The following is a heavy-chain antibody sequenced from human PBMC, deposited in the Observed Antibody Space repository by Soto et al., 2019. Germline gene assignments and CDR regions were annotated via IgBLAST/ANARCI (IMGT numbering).Heavy chain of an antibody. Sequence: ASVKVSCKASGCTFSSYAISWVRQAPGQGLEWMGGIIPIFGTANYAQKFQGRVTITADESTSTAYMELSSLRSEDTAVYYCARGAVVVVAATPPGMDVWGQGTTVTVSS. D-gene: IGHD2-15*01. CDR2: IIPIFGTA. CDR1: GCTFSSYA. CDR3: ARGAVVVVAATPPGMDV. V-gene: IGHV1-69*13. J-gene: IGHJ6*02.